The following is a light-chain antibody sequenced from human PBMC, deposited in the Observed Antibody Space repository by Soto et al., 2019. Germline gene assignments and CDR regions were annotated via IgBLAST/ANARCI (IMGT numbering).Light chain of an antibody. Sequence: DIQMTQSPSSLSASVGDRVTITCRASQTINSYLNWYQQKPGKAPKLLIYAASSLQSGVPSRFSGSGSGTDFTLTISSLQPEDFATYYCQQSYSTITFGQGTRLDIK. CDR3: QQSYSTIT. CDR1: QTINSY. CDR2: AAS. J-gene: IGKJ5*01. V-gene: IGKV1-39*01.